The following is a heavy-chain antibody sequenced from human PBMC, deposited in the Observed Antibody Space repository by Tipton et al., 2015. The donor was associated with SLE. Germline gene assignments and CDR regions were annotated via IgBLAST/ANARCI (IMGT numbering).Heavy chain of an antibody. CDR2: ITRDGVTT. CDR3: ARDAYGDSTVLLDY. J-gene: IGHJ4*02. D-gene: IGHD4-17*01. V-gene: IGHV3-23*01. CDR1: GFTFSSYA. Sequence: SLRLSCAASGFTFSSYATNWVRQTPGKGLEWVSGITRDGVTTWSADSVKGRFTISRDNSKNTLDLQMNGLRAEDTAIYYCARDAYGDSTVLLDYWGQGTLVTVSS.